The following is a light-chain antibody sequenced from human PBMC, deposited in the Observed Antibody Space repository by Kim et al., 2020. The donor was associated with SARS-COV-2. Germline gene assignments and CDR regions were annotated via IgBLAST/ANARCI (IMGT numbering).Light chain of an antibody. Sequence: ASVRDRVTITCRASQGVSDSLAWLQQKPGKGPKSLIYAASSLQNGVPSRFRGTGSGTYFTLTIISLQPEDFATYYCQQYKSYPITFGQGTRLEIK. J-gene: IGKJ5*01. CDR3: QQYKSYPIT. V-gene: IGKV1-16*01. CDR1: QGVSDS. CDR2: AAS.